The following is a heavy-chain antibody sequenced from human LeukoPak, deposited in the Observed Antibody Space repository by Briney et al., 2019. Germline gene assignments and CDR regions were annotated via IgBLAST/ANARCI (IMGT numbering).Heavy chain of an antibody. V-gene: IGHV1-3*01. D-gene: IGHD2-15*01. CDR3: ARELYCSGGSCYSGFDP. CDR2: INAGNGNT. CDR1: GYTFTSYA. J-gene: IGHJ5*02. Sequence: ASVKVSCKASGYTFTSYAMHWVRQAPGQRLEWMGWINAGNGNTKYSQKFQGGVTITRDTSASTAYMELSSLRSEDTAVYYCARELYCSGGSCYSGFDPWGQGTLVTVSS.